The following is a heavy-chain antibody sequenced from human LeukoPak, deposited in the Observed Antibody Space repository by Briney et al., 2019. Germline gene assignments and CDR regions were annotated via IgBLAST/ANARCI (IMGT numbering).Heavy chain of an antibody. D-gene: IGHD3-16*01. V-gene: IGHV3-7*03. CDR2: INHNGNVN. CDR3: ARGGGLDV. Sequence: QAGGSLRLPCAASGFTFSSYWMNWARQAPGKGLEWVASINHNGNVNYYVDSVKGRFTISRDNANNSLYLRMSNLRAEERAVYFWARGGGLDVWGQGATVTVSS. CDR1: GFTFSSYW. J-gene: IGHJ6*02.